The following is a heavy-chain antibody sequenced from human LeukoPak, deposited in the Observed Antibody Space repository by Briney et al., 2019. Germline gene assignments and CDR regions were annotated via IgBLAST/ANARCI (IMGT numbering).Heavy chain of an antibody. Sequence: PGGSLRLSCAASGFTFSSYSMNWVRQAPGKGLEWVSSISSSSSYIYYADSVKGRFTISRDNAKNSLYLQMNSLRAEDTAVYYCARDSSGRYWASGYYYYYYMDVWGKGTTVTVSS. CDR1: GFTFSSYS. D-gene: IGHD6-19*01. CDR2: ISSSSSYI. CDR3: ARDSSGRYWASGYYYYYYMDV. V-gene: IGHV3-21*01. J-gene: IGHJ6*03.